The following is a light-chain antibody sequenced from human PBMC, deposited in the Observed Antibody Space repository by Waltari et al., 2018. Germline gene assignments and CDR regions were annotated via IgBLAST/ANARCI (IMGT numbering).Light chain of an antibody. V-gene: IGKV3-15*01. CDR3: QQYNNWPPIT. J-gene: IGKJ5*01. CDR2: GAS. Sequence: ETVMTQSPASLSVSPGEGAILSCRASQNVSSKLAWYQQKPGQAPRLPIFGASTRATGIPARFSGSGSGTEFTLTISSLQSEDFAVYYCQQYNNWPPITFGQGTRLEIK. CDR1: QNVSSK.